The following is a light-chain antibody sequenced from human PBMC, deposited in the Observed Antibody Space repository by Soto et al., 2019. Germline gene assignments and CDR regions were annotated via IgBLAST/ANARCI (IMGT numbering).Light chain of an antibody. Sequence: YELTQPPSVSVSPGQTASITCSGDKLGDKYACWYQQKPGQSPVLVIYQDSKRPSGIPERFSGSNSGNTATLTISGTQAMDEADYYCQAWDSSTGVFGTGTMLTVL. CDR2: QDS. J-gene: IGLJ1*01. CDR1: KLGDKY. V-gene: IGLV3-1*01. CDR3: QAWDSSTGV.